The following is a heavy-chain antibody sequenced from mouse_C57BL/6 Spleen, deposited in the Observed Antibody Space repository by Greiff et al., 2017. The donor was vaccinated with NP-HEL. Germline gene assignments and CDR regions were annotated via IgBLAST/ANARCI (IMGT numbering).Heavy chain of an antibody. J-gene: IGHJ2*01. CDR3: ARNSATGTKYFDY. CDR2: IWSGGST. CDR1: GFSLTSYG. V-gene: IGHV2-2*01. D-gene: IGHD4-1*01. Sequence: VKLMESGPGLVQPSQSLSITCTVSGFSLTSYGVHWVRQSPGKGLEWLGVIWSGGSTDYNAAFISRLSISKDNSKSQVFFKMNSLQADDTAIYYCARNSATGTKYFDYWGQGTTLTVSS.